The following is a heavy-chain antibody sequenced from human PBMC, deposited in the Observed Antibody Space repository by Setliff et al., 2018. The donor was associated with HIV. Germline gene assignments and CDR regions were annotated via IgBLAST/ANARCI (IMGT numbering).Heavy chain of an antibody. V-gene: IGHV1-2*02. CDR1: PFTLNGYF. CDR2: INPDSGGT. D-gene: IGHD3-10*01. J-gene: IGHJ5*02. CDR3: AGGEIYGVMTFDH. Sequence: GASVKVSCKASPFTLNGYFLHWVRQAPGQGLEWMGWINPDSGGTNYAPKFQGRVTMTRDTSISTVYMELRRLKPNDTAVYYCAGGEIYGVMTFDHWGQGTLVTVSS.